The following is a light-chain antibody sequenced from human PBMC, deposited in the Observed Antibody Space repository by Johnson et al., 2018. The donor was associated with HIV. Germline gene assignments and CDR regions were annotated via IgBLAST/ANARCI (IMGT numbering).Light chain of an antibody. CDR1: SSNIGNNY. J-gene: IGLJ1*01. CDR3: GTRDRSLSAGLYV. CDR2: DNN. V-gene: IGLV1-51*01. Sequence: QSVLTQPPSMSAAPGQQVTISCSGSSSNIGNNYVSWYQQFPGTAPKLLIYDNNKRPSGIPDRFSGSKSGTSATLCITGLQTGDEAAYDCGTRDRSLSAGLYVFRSGTRVTVL.